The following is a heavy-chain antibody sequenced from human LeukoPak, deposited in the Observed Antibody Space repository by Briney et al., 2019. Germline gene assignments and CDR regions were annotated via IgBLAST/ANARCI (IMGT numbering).Heavy chain of an antibody. V-gene: IGHV3-23*01. J-gene: IGHJ4*02. Sequence: GGSLRLSCAASGFTFSSYAMSWVRQAPGKGLEWVSTISGSGSNTYNADSVKGRFTISRDNSKNTVYLQMNSLRAEDTAVYYCARDSKLRADSGYDLADYWGQGIPVTVSS. D-gene: IGHD5-12*01. CDR3: ARDSKLRADSGYDLADY. CDR1: GFTFSSYA. CDR2: ISGSGSNT.